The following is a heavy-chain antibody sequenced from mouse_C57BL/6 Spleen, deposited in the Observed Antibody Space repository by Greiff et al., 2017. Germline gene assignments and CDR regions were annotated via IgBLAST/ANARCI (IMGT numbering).Heavy chain of an antibody. CDR2: IYPGSGST. Sequence: VKPGASVKMSCKASGYTFTSYWITWVKQRPGQGLEWIGDIYPGSGSTNYNEKFKSKTTLTVDTSSSTAYMQLSSLTSEDSAVYYCARGSSGDYWGQGTTLTVSS. D-gene: IGHD3-2*02. J-gene: IGHJ2*01. V-gene: IGHV1-55*01. CDR1: GYTFTSYW. CDR3: ARGSSGDY.